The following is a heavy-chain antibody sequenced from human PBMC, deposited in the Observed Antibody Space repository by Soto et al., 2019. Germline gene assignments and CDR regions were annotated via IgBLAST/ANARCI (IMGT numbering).Heavy chain of an antibody. J-gene: IGHJ6*02. D-gene: IGHD3-9*01. Sequence: ESLNSSCKGSGYSFTSYWIGWVRQMPGKGLEWMGIIYPGDSDTRYSPSFQGQVTISADKSISTAYLQWSSLKASDTAMYYCARRSRLRYFDWLSEARPSTNGMAVWGQGNTVAV. V-gene: IGHV5-51*01. CDR2: IYPGDSDT. CDR3: ARRSRLRYFDWLSEARPSTNGMAV. CDR1: GYSFTSYW.